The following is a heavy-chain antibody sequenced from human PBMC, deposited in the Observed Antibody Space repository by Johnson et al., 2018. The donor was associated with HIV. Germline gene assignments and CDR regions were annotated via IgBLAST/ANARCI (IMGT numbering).Heavy chain of an antibody. CDR2: ISYDGGTT. V-gene: IGHV3-30-3*01. CDR3: AGLAVRGSAGAFDI. Sequence: QVQLVESGGGVVQPERSLRLSCAASGFSFSNYAIHWVRQAPGKGLECVAAISYDGGTTYYSDSVTGRFTISRDNSKNTLYLQLKSLRAEDTALYYCAGLAVRGSAGAFDIWGQGTLVTVSS. J-gene: IGHJ3*02. CDR1: GFSFSNYA. D-gene: IGHD3-10*01.